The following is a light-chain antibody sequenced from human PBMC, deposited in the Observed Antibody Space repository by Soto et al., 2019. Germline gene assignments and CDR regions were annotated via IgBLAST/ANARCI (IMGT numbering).Light chain of an antibody. CDR1: ASVSNY. CDR2: DAS. V-gene: IGKV3-11*01. CDR3: PKRRNWPIT. Sequence: EIVLTQSPATLSLSPGERATLSCRASASVSNYLAWYQQKRGQAPRGLIYDASNRAPGIPARFSGSGSGTDFPLTISSLEPEDFAVYYCPKRRNWPITFGQGTRLEIK. J-gene: IGKJ5*01.